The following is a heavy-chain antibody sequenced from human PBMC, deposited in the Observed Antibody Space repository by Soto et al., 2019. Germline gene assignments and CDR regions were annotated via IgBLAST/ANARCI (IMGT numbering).Heavy chain of an antibody. D-gene: IGHD3-10*01. V-gene: IGHV3-30*18. CDR2: TWHDGSDE. J-gene: IGHJ3*02. CDR3: AKEGSGDGSAFDM. CDR1: GFTLSSSV. Sequence: QVQLVESGGDVVQPGRSLRLSCAASGFTLSSSVMHWVHQAPGKGLEWVGLTWHDGSDEYYADFVKGRFTISRDNSKNTLYLQMNSLRTEDTAVYYCAKEGSGDGSAFDMWGQGTMVTVSS.